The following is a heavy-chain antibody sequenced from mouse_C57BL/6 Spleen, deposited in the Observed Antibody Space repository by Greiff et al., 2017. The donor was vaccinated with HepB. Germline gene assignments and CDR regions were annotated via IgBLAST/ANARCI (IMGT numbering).Heavy chain of an antibody. Sequence: QVQLQQPGAELVMPGASVKLSCKASGYTFTSYWMHWVKQRPGQGLEWIGEIDPSDSYTNYNQKFKGKSTLTVDKSSSTAYMQLSSLTSEDSAVYYCARRYYYGSSPWYFEVWGTGTTVTVSS. J-gene: IGHJ1*03. CDR1: GYTFTSYW. D-gene: IGHD1-1*01. CDR2: IDPSDSYT. V-gene: IGHV1-69*01. CDR3: ARRYYYGSSPWYFEV.